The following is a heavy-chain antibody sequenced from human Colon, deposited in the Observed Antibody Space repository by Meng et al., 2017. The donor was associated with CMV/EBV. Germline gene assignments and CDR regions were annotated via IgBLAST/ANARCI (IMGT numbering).Heavy chain of an antibody. CDR3: AREGFSNFDY. Sequence: GESLKISCAASGLTFNGYGLHWVRPAPGKGLEWVAFIGSDGSIKRYSDSVKGRFNISRDNSKNTLWLQMHSLRPEDTALYYCAREGFSNFDYWGQGTLVTVSS. J-gene: IGHJ4*02. D-gene: IGHD2-2*01. CDR2: IGSDGSIK. V-gene: IGHV3-30*02. CDR1: GLTFNGYG.